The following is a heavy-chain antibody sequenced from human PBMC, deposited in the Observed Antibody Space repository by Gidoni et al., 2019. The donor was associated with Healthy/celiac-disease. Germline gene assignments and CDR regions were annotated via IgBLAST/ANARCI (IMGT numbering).Heavy chain of an antibody. CDR2: ISGSGGST. D-gene: IGHD2-15*01. CDR1: GFTFSSYA. V-gene: IGHV3-23*01. Sequence: EVQLLASGGGLVPPGGSLRLSCAASGFTFSSYAMSWVRQAPGKGLGWVSGISGSGGSTYYADSVKGRFTISRDNSKNTLYLQMNSLRAEDTAVYYCAKTPIYCSGGSCPEYYFDYWGQGTLVTVSS. CDR3: AKTPIYCSGGSCPEYYFDY. J-gene: IGHJ4*02.